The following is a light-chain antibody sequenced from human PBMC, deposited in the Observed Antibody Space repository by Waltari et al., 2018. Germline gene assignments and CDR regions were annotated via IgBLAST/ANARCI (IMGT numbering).Light chain of an antibody. J-gene: IGKJ4*01. CDR2: KAS. CDR1: QSLSSW. CDR3: QQYNSYPLT. Sequence: DIQMTQSPSTLSASVGDRVTITCRASQSLSSWLAWYQQKSGKAPKLMIYKASSLESGVPSRFSGSGSGTEFTLTISSLQPDDFATYYCQQYNSYPLTFGGGTKVEIK. V-gene: IGKV1-5*03.